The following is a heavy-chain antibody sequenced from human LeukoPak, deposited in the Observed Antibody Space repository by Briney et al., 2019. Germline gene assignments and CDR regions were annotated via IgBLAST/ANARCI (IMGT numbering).Heavy chain of an antibody. CDR3: AKDYSSSSLSRWFDP. D-gene: IGHD6-6*01. V-gene: IGHV3-23*01. CDR2: ISGSGGTT. Sequence: GGSLTLSCAASGFTFSGYAMSWVRQAPGKGLEGVSAISGSGGTTYYADSVKGRFTISRDNSKNTLYVQMNSLRAEDTAVYYCAKDYSSSSLSRWFDPWGQGTLVTVSS. J-gene: IGHJ5*02. CDR1: GFTFSGYA.